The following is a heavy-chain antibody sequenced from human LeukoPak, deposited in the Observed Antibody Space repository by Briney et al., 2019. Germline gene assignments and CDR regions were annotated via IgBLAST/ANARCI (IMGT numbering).Heavy chain of an antibody. D-gene: IGHD3-10*01. CDR2: IRSKAYGGTA. CDR1: GYTFGDYA. J-gene: IGHJ1*01. CDR3: TREKYRSYYYGD. Sequence: GGSLRLSCTHSGYTFGDYAVSWVRQAPGKGLEWVDFIRSKAYGGTAEYAASVKGRFTISRDDSKNIAYLQMNSLRTEDTAVYYCTREKYRSYYYGDWGQGTLVTVSS. V-gene: IGHV3-49*04.